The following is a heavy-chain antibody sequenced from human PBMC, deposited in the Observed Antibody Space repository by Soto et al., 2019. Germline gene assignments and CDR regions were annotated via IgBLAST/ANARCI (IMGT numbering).Heavy chain of an antibody. V-gene: IGHV4-34*08. D-gene: IGHD3-3*01. Sequence: LSCAASGFTVSSNYMSWVRQPPGKGLEWIGEINHTGGTHYNPSLKSRVTMSVDTSKNQFSLRLSSVTAADTAIYYCATRITVFGLPIPPFDPWGQGTKVTVYS. J-gene: IGHJ5*02. CDR2: INHTGGT. CDR1: GFTVSSNY. CDR3: ATRITVFGLPIPPFDP.